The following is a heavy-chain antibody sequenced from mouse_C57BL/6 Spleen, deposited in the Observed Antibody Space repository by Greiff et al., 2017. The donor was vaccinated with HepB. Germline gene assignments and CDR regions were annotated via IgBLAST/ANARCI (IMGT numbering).Heavy chain of an antibody. CDR2: IYPGSGST. CDR3: ARCQFLYYYGSSPWYFDV. Sequence: QVQLQQSGAELVKPGASVKMSCKASGYTFTSYWITWVKQRPGQGLEWIGDIYPGSGSTNYNEKFKSKATLTVDTSSSTAYMQLSSLTSEDSAVYYCARCQFLYYYGSSPWYFDVWGTGTTVTVSS. CDR1: GYTFTSYW. V-gene: IGHV1-55*01. D-gene: IGHD1-1*01. J-gene: IGHJ1*03.